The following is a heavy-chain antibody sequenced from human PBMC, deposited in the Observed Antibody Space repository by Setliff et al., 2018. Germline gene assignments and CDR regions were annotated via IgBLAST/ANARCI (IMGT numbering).Heavy chain of an antibody. J-gene: IGHJ3*02. CDR2: IYYSGST. CDR1: GGSISSGGYY. V-gene: IGHV4-31*03. D-gene: IGHD2-21*02. CDR3: ARVALVVVTRNAFDI. Sequence: PSETLSLTCTVSGGSISSGGYYWSWIRQHPGKGLEWIGYIYYSGSTYYNPSLKSRVTISVDTSKNQFSLKLSSVTAADTAVYYCARVALVVVTRNAFDIWGQGTMVTVSS.